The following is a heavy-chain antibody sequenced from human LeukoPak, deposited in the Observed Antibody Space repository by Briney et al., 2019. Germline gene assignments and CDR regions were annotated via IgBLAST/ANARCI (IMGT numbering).Heavy chain of an antibody. V-gene: IGHV1-18*01. CDR3: ARASSGYSSDNWFDP. CDR1: GYTFTSYG. CDR2: ISAYNGNT. Sequence: ASVQVSCKASGYTFTSYGISWVRQAPGQGLEWMGWISAYNGNTNYAQKLQGRVTMTTDTSTSTAYMELRSLRSDDTAVYYCARASSGYSSDNWFDPWGQGTLVAVSS. D-gene: IGHD3-22*01. J-gene: IGHJ5*02.